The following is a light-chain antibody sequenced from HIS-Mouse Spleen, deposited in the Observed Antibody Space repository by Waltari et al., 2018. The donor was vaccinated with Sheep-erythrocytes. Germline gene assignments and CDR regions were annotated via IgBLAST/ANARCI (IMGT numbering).Light chain of an antibody. V-gene: IGKV3-15*01. CDR3: QQDKNWPRT. J-gene: IGKJ1*01. Sequence: SARATPSVRTNLAWYHTNPGQSPRLLIYGASNRATGNPARFSGSGAGTEFTLTISSMQSEDFAVYYCQQDKNWPRTFGQGTKVEIK. CDR2: GAS. CDR1: PSVRTN.